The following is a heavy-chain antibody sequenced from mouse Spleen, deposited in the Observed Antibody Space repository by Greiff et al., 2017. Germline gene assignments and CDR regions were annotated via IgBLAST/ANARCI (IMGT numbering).Heavy chain of an antibody. CDR3: ARSDDGYYPAY. CDR2: INPNNGGT. J-gene: IGHJ3*01. CDR1: GYTFTDYN. V-gene: IGHV1-18*01. Sequence: EVKLMESGPELVKPGASVKIPCKASGYTFTDYNMDWVKQSHGKSLEWIGDINPNNGGTIYNQKFKGKATLTVDKSSSTAYMELRSLTSEDTAVYYCARSDDGYYPAYWGQGTLVTVSA. D-gene: IGHD2-3*01.